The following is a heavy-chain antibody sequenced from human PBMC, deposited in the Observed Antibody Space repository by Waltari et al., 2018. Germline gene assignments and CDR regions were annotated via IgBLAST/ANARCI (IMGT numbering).Heavy chain of an antibody. CDR1: GGSITLRTSF. Sequence: RLQLQESGPGLLKPSETLSLTFTVSGGSITLRTSFWGWVRQPPGKGLEWIGSINHIGNTYYNPSLKNGVTISVDRSKNQFSLKVNSVTAADTAVYYCVRDRERVALLNWFDPWGQGTLVTVSS. CDR3: VRDRERVALLNWFDP. V-gene: IGHV4-39*06. CDR2: INHIGNT. D-gene: IGHD2-15*01. J-gene: IGHJ5*02.